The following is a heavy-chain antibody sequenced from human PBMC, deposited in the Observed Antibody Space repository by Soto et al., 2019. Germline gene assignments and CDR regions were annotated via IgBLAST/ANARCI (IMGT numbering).Heavy chain of an antibody. D-gene: IGHD3-10*01. Sequence: QVQLQQWGAGLLKPSETLSLTCAVYGGSFSGYYWSWIRQPPGKGLEWMGEINHSGTTNYYPTTKSRVTISVDASKYQFSVKLSSVPAADAAVYYCARGGYGQPFDYLGQGTLVTVSA. CDR3: ARGGYGQPFDY. CDR1: GGSFSGYY. V-gene: IGHV4-34*01. CDR2: INHSGTT. J-gene: IGHJ4*02.